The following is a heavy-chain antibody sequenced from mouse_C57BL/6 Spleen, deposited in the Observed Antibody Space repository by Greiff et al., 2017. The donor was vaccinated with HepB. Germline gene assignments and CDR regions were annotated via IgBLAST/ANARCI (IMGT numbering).Heavy chain of an antibody. CDR3: AREYYGSSRYWYFDV. D-gene: IGHD1-1*01. V-gene: IGHV1-72*01. J-gene: IGHJ1*03. Sequence: QVQLQQSGAELVKPGASVKLSCKASGYTFTSYWMHWVKQRPGRGLEWIGRIDPNSGGTKYNEKFKSKATLTVDQPSSTAYMQLSSLTSEDSAVYYCAREYYGSSRYWYFDVWGTGTTVTVSS. CDR2: IDPNSGGT. CDR1: GYTFTSYW.